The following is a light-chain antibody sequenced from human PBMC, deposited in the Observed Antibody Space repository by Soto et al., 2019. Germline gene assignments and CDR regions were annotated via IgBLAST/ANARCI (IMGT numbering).Light chain of an antibody. CDR1: SGHSSYA. CDR2: LDSDGSH. V-gene: IGLV4-69*01. Sequence: QLVLTQSPSASASLGASVKLTCTLSSGHSSYAIAWHQQQTGKGPRYLMKLDSDGSHTKGDAIPDRFSGSSSGDERYLTISALRSEDEADYYCQTWGTGIHVVFGGGTKLTVL. J-gene: IGLJ2*01. CDR3: QTWGTGIHVV.